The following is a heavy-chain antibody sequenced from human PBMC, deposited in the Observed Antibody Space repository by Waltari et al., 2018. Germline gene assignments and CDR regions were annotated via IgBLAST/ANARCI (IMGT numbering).Heavy chain of an antibody. J-gene: IGHJ4*02. CDR1: GFTFSSSW. V-gene: IGHV3-74*01. CDR3: TRGGNYYFDY. CDR2: INHDGRTT. Sequence: EVQLVESGGGLLQPGGSLRLSCAASGFTFSSSWIHWVRQPPGKGLVWVSRINHDGRTTSYADSVRGRFTISRDNAQNTVYLEMNSLRAEDTAVYFCTRGGNYYFDYWGRGTLVTVSS. D-gene: IGHD5-12*01.